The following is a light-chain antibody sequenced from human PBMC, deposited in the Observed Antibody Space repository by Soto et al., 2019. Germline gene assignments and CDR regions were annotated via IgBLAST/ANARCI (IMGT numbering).Light chain of an antibody. Sequence: DIQMTQSPSSLSASVGDRVIITCRASQGIRDDLSWYQQKPGKAPKRLIYGASTLQSGVPLRFSGSGSGTGFTLTISSLQPEDSATYYCLQHNTYPRTFGQGTKVDIK. CDR3: LQHNTYPRT. V-gene: IGKV1-17*01. CDR1: QGIRDD. CDR2: GAS. J-gene: IGKJ1*01.